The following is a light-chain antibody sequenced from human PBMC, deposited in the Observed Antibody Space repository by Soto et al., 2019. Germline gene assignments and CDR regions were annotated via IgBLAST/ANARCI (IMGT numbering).Light chain of an antibody. V-gene: IGKV1-9*01. Sequence: DIQMTQSPSFLSASEGDRVTITCRASQAISNYLNWYQQKPGKAPNLLIFGAKTLQSGVPSRFSGGGYGTEFTLTISSLQPEDFATYYCQQLNSYPITFGQGTRLEIK. CDR3: QQLNSYPIT. J-gene: IGKJ5*01. CDR2: GAK. CDR1: QAISNY.